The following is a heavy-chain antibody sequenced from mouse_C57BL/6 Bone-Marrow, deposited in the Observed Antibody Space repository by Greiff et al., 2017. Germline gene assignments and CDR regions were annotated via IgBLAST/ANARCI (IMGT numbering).Heavy chain of an antibody. CDR3: SRSIVKYFDV. D-gene: IGHD2-5*01. J-gene: IGHJ1*03. V-gene: IGHV1-61*01. CDR2: IYPSDSET. CDR1: GYTFTSYW. Sequence: VQLQQPGAELVRPGSSVKLSCKASGYTFTSYWMDWVKQRPGQGLEWIGNIYPSDSETHYNQKFKDKATLTVDKSSSTAYMQLSNLTSEDSAVYYCSRSIVKYFDVWGTGTTVTVSS.